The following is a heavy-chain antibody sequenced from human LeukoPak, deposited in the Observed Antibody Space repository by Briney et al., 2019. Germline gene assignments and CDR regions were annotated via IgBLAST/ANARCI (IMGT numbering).Heavy chain of an antibody. D-gene: IGHD6-19*01. Sequence: GGSLRLSCAASGFTFSSYAMHWVRQAPGKGLEWVAVISYDGSNKYYADSVKGRFTISRDNSKNTLYLQMNSLRAEDTAVYYCARGSGAVAGTVQHWGQGTLVTVSS. CDR3: ARGSGAVAGTVQH. CDR2: ISYDGSNK. CDR1: GFTFSSYA. V-gene: IGHV3-30-3*01. J-gene: IGHJ1*01.